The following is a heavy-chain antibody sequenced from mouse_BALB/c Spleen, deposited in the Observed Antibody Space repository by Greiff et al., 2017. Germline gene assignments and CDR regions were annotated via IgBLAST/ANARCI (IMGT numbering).Heavy chain of an antibody. CDR3: ARFYGYDGAMDY. Sequence: QVHVKQSGAELVRPGSSVKISCKASGYAFSSYWMNWVKQRPGQGLEWIGQIYPGDGDTNYNGKFKGKATLTADKSSSTAYMQLSSLTSEDSAVYFCARFYGYDGAMDYWGQGTSVTVSS. D-gene: IGHD2-2*01. J-gene: IGHJ4*01. V-gene: IGHV1-80*01. CDR1: GYAFSSYW. CDR2: IYPGDGDT.